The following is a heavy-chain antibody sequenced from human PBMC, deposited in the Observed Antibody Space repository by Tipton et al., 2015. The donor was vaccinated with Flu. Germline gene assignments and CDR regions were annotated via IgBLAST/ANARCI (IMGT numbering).Heavy chain of an antibody. Sequence: TLSLTCTVSGGSITTSYWSWLRQPAGKGLEWIGRISTSGSTNYNPSLKSRVTMSGDTSKNQFSLKLSSVTAADTAVYYCARGPCSGGNCYVKGAFDIWGQGTMVTVSS. D-gene: IGHD2-15*01. CDR1: GGSITTSY. CDR3: ARGPCSGGNCYVKGAFDI. J-gene: IGHJ3*02. CDR2: ISTSGST. V-gene: IGHV4-4*07.